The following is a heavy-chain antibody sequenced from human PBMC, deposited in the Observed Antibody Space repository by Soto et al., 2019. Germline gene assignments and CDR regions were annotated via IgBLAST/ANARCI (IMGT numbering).Heavy chain of an antibody. CDR2: ISYGGSA. V-gene: IGHV4-59*11. CDR3: AAGGGLPRYY. CDR1: GGTRISLC. D-gene: IGHD5-12*01. Sequence: LVPKCVTWTVAGGTRISLCGRWIRQPPGKGLEWIGYISYGGSAKYNPSLQSRATISVDRSRNQFSLKLSSVTAADTAVYYCAAGGGLPRYYWGQGTLVTVS. J-gene: IGHJ4*02.